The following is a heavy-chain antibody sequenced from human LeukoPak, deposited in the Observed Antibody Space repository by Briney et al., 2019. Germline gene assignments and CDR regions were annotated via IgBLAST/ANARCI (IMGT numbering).Heavy chain of an antibody. CDR1: GGSISSSNYY. CDR3: ARGHYYGSGSHPNRYYYYYMDV. J-gene: IGHJ6*03. Sequence: NSSETLSLTCSVSGGSISSSNYYWSWIRQPAGKGLEWIGRIYTSGSTNYNPSLKSRVTISVDTSKNQFSLKLSSVTAADTAVYYCARGHYYGSGSHPNRYYYYYMDVWGKGTTVTISS. D-gene: IGHD3-10*01. CDR2: IYTSGST. V-gene: IGHV4-61*02.